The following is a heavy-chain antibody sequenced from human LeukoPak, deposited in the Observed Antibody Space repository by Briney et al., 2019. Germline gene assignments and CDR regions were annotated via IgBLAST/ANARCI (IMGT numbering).Heavy chain of an antibody. CDR1: GYTFTSYG. V-gene: IGHV1-18*01. Sequence: GASVKVSCKASGYTFTSYGISWVRQAPGQGLEWMGWISAYNGNTNYAQKLQGRVTMTTDTSTSTAYMELRSLRSDDTAVYYCARDRGYSGYDCYYYGMDVWGQGTTVTVSS. CDR2: ISAYNGNT. D-gene: IGHD5-12*01. CDR3: ARDRGYSGYDCYYYGMDV. J-gene: IGHJ6*02.